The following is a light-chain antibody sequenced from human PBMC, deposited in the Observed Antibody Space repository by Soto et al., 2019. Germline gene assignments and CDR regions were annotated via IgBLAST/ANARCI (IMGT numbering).Light chain of an antibody. CDR3: RQRSNWLT. J-gene: IGKJ4*01. V-gene: IGKV3-11*01. CDR2: DAS. CDR1: QSVSSN. Sequence: EIVMTQSPATLSVSPGERATLPCRASQSVSSNLAWYQQKPGQAPRLLIYDASNRATGIPARFSGSGSGTDFTLTISSLEPEDFAVYYCRQRSNWLTFGGGTKVDI.